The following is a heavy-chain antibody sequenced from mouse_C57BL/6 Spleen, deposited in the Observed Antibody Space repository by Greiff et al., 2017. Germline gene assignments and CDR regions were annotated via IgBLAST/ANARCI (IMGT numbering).Heavy chain of an antibody. D-gene: IGHD2-4*01. V-gene: IGHV1-66*01. CDR3: APIYYDYDDYFDY. J-gene: IGHJ2*01. CDR1: GYSFTSYY. Sequence: QVQLQQSGPELVKPGASVKISCKASGYSFTSYYIHWVKQRPGQGLEWIGWIYPGSGNTKYNEKFKGKATLTADTSSRTAYMQLSSLTSEDSAVYYCAPIYYDYDDYFDYWGQGTTLTVSS. CDR2: IYPGSGNT.